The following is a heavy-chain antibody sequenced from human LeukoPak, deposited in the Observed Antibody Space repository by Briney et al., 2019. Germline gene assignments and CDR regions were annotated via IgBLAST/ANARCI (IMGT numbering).Heavy chain of an antibody. CDR3: AKKEYY. CDR1: GFTFSSYG. V-gene: IGHV3-30*18. CDR2: ISYDGSNK. J-gene: IGHJ4*02. Sequence: GGSLRLSCAASGFTFSSYGMHGVRQAPGKGLEWVAVISYDGSNKYYADSVKGRFTISRDNSKNTLYLQMNSLRAEDTAVYYCAKKEYYWGQGTLVTVSS. D-gene: IGHD3-10*01.